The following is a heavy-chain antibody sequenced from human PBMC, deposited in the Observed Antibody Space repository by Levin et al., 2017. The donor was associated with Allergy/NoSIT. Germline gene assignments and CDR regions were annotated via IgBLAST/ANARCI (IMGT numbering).Heavy chain of an antibody. CDR2: ISYAGTNT. CDR1: GFTFDTFA. Sequence: GGSLRLSCAASGFTFDTFAMHWVRQAPGKGLEWVAVISYAGTNTYYSDSVKGRFTISRDNSKNTLSLQMNTLRDEDTAVYYCARSGPQGYNWSYGMDVWGQGTTVTVSS. V-gene: IGHV3-30*01. J-gene: IGHJ6*02. CDR3: ARSGPQGYNWSYGMDV. D-gene: IGHD1-20*01.